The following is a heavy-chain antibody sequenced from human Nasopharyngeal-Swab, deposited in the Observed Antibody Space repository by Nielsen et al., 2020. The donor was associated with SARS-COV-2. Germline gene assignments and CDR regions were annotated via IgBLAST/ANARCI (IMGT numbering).Heavy chain of an antibody. CDR2: IYYSGST. J-gene: IGHJ4*02. CDR3: ARRGYNYASPFDY. D-gene: IGHD3-16*01. CDR1: GGSISSERHY. V-gene: IGHV4-39*01. Sequence: SETLSLTCTASGGSISSERHYWGWLRQPPGKGREWIATIYYSGSTFYNPSLKSRVTISVDASENQFSLTLMSVTAADTAVFYCARRGYNYASPFDYWGQGTLVTVS.